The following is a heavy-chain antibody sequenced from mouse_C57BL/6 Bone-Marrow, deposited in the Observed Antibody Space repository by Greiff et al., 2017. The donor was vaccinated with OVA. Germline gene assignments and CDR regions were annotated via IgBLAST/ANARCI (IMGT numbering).Heavy chain of an antibody. CDR1: GYTFTDYN. D-gene: IGHD1-1*01. CDR3: ARVYYYGSPWFAY. V-gene: IGHV1-22*01. J-gene: IGHJ3*01. CDR2: INPNNGGT. Sequence: VQLQQSGPELVKPGASVKMSCKASGYTFTDYNMHWVKQSHGKSLEWIGYINPNNGGTRYNQKFKGKATLTVNKSSITAYMELRSLTSEDSAVYYCARVYYYGSPWFAYWGQGTLVTVSA.